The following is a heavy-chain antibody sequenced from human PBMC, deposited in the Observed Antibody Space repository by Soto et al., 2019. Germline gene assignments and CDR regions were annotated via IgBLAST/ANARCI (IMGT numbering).Heavy chain of an antibody. CDR2: ISGSGGST. Sequence: EVQLFESGGGLVQPGGSLRLSCAASGFTFSNYAMSWVRQAPGKGLEWVSIISGSGGSTYYADSVKGRFTISRDNSKNTVSLQLKTLRAEDTAVYYCAKYWGRGGCTGDCYYALDVWGQGTKVTVSS. J-gene: IGHJ6*02. D-gene: IGHD3-16*01. V-gene: IGHV3-23*01. CDR1: GFTFSNYA. CDR3: AKYWGRGGCTGDCYYALDV.